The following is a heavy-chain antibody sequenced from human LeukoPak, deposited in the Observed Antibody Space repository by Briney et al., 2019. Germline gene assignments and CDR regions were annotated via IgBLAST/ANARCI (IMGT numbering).Heavy chain of an antibody. V-gene: IGHV4-59*01. CDR2: IYYSGST. CDR1: GGSISSYY. J-gene: IGHJ4*02. CDR3: AGYGSGSYYKAFDY. D-gene: IGHD3-10*01. Sequence: SETLSLTCTVSGGSISSYYWSWIRQPPGKGLEWIGYIYYSGSTNYNPSLKSRVTISVDTSKNQFSLKLSSVTAADTAVYYCAGYGSGSYYKAFDYWGQGTLVTVSS.